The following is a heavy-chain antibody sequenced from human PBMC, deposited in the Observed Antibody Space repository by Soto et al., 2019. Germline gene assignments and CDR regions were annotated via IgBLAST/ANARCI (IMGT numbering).Heavy chain of an antibody. D-gene: IGHD2-2*01. V-gene: IGHV3-23*01. CDR3: AKDPAHCSSTTCYTYWYFDL. Sequence: EVQLLESGGGLVQSGGSLRLSCAASGFTFRTYAMGWVRQAPGKGLEWVSAINSGGTIYYADSVKGRFTISRDNSKNTLYLQMNSLRAEDTALYYCAKDPAHCSSTTCYTYWYFDLWGRGTLVTVSS. J-gene: IGHJ2*01. CDR1: GFTFRTYA. CDR2: INSGGTI.